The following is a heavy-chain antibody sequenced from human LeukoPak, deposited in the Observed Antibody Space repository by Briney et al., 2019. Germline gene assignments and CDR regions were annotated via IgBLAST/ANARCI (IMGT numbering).Heavy chain of an antibody. V-gene: IGHV3-15*01. Sequence: SGGSLRLSCAASGFTFSHAWMSWVRRAPGKGLEWVGHIKSRTDGGTTDYAAPVKGRFTISRDDSKNTLYLQMNNLQSEDTAVYYCTTVGSRWYVYWFDPWGQGTLVTVSS. CDR1: GFTFSHAW. CDR2: IKSRTDGGTT. CDR3: TTVGSRWYVYWFDP. D-gene: IGHD6-13*01. J-gene: IGHJ5*02.